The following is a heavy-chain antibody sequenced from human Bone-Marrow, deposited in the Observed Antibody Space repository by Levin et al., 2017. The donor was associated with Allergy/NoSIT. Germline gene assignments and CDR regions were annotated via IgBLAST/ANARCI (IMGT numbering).Heavy chain of an antibody. CDR1: GYTFTTYA. V-gene: IGHV7-4-1*02. CDR2: SNTHTGNP. CDR3: AKDSSGRPFDI. D-gene: IGHD3-22*01. Sequence: GESLKISCKASGYTFTTYAMNWVRQAPGQGLEWMGWSNTHTGNPTYAPGFTGRFVFSLDTSVNTAYMEISNLKAEDTAMYYCAKDSSGRPFDIWGQGTMVTVSS. J-gene: IGHJ3*02.